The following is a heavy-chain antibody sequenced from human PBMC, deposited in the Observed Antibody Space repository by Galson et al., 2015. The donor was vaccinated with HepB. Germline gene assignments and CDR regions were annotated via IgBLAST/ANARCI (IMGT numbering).Heavy chain of an antibody. CDR2: ISSSTTYI. D-gene: IGHD1-26*01. CDR3: ARDRWEDGFDI. Sequence: SLRLSCAASGFTFSNYKMNWVRQAPGKGLQWVSSISSSTTYIYYADSLEGRFTISRDNAKNSLYLQMNSLRAEDTAVYYCARDRWEDGFDIWGQGTVVTISS. CDR1: GFTFSNYK. J-gene: IGHJ3*02. V-gene: IGHV3-21*01.